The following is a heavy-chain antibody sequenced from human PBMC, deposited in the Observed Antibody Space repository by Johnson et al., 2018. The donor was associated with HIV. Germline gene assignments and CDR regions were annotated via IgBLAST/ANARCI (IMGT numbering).Heavy chain of an antibody. CDR1: AFTFDDYG. D-gene: IGHD7-27*01. CDR3: AKEQGYWGDDAFDI. J-gene: IGHJ3*02. CDR2: INWNGGRI. V-gene: IGHV3-20*04. Sequence: EVQLVESGGGVVRPGGSLRLSCAASAFTFDDYGMSWVRQAPGKGLEWVSGINWNGGRIGYADSVKGRFTISRDNSKNTLYLQMNSQRAEDTAVYYCAKEQGYWGDDAFDIWGQGTMVTVSA.